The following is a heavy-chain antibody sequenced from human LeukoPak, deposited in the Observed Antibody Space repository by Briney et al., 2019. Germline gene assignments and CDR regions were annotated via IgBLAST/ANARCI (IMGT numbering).Heavy chain of an antibody. CDR1: GYTLTELS. Sequence: GASVKVSCKVSGYTLTELSMHWVRQAPGKGLEWMGGFDPEDGETIYAQKFQGRVTMTEDTSTDTAYMEQSSLRSEDTAVYYCATEPSYYDFWSGYYGWGQGTLVTVSS. V-gene: IGHV1-24*01. CDR2: FDPEDGET. D-gene: IGHD3-3*01. CDR3: ATEPSYYDFWSGYYG. J-gene: IGHJ4*02.